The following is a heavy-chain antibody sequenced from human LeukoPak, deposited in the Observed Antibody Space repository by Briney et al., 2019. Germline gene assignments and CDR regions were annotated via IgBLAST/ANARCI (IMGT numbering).Heavy chain of an antibody. CDR2: IFDSGDT. V-gene: IGHV4-59*08. D-gene: IGHD3-22*01. J-gene: IGHJ4*02. CDR1: GGSISSYY. Sequence: PSETLSLTCTVSGGSISSYYWSWIRQPPGKGLEWIGFIFDSGDTNYNPSLRSRVSISLDTSQNQFSLRLTSVTAADTAVYYCARQRIEYYYDTRGSSLFDYWGQGTLATVSS. CDR3: ARQRIEYYYDTRGSSLFDY.